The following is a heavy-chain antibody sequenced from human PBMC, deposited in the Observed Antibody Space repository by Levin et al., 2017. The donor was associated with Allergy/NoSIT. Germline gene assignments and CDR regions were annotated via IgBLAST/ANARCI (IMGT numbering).Heavy chain of an antibody. CDR2: IILIFGTA. CDR1: GGTFSSYA. Sequence: PAVSGKGSCKASGGTFSSYAISWVRQAPGQGREGRGGIILIFGTANYAQKFQGRVTITADESTSTAYMELSSLRSEDTAVYYCARVGHIVVVTAIPYYYGMDLWGQGTTVTVSS. CDR3: ARVGHIVVVTAIPYYYGMDL. D-gene: IGHD2-21*02. J-gene: IGHJ6*02. V-gene: IGHV1-69*13.